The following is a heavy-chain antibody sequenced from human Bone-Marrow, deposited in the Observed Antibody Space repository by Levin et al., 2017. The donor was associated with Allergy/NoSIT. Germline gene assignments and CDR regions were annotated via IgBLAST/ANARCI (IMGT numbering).Heavy chain of an antibody. J-gene: IGHJ4*02. CDR1: GFTVSSNY. Sequence: QAGGSLRLSCAASGFTVSSNYMSWVRQAPGKGLEWVSVIYSGGSTYYADSVKGRFTISRDNSKNTLYLQMNSLRAEDTAVYYCAREYGAAAGPSYFDYWGQGTLVTVSS. CDR3: AREYGAAAGPSYFDY. D-gene: IGHD6-13*01. CDR2: IYSGGST. V-gene: IGHV3-53*01.